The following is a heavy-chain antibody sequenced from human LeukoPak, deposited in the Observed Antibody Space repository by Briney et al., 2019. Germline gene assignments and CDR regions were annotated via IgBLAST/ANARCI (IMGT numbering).Heavy chain of an antibody. CDR1: GFTVSSNY. D-gene: IGHD3-16*01. CDR3: AKHRSYTSKSIDY. J-gene: IGHJ4*02. V-gene: IGHV3-53*01. Sequence: GGSLRLSCAASGFTVSSNYMSWVRQAPGKGLEWVSVIYSGGSTYYADSVKGRFTISRDNSKNTLHLQMNSLRAEDTAVYYCAKHRSYTSKSIDYWGPGTLVTVSS. CDR2: IYSGGST.